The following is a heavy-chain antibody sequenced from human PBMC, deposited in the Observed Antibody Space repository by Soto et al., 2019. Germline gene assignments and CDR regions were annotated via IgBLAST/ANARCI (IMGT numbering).Heavy chain of an antibody. Sequence: GASVKVSCKASGYTFTRYNVHWVRQAPGQGLEWMAIINPSGGTTYYVQKFEGRVTLTTDTSTSTVYMELSSLRSDDTAVYYCARVRGGGREYFFDYWGKGPLVTVSS. D-gene: IGHD2-15*01. V-gene: IGHV1-46*01. CDR1: GYTFTRYN. CDR3: ARVRGGGREYFFDY. CDR2: INPSGGTT. J-gene: IGHJ4*02.